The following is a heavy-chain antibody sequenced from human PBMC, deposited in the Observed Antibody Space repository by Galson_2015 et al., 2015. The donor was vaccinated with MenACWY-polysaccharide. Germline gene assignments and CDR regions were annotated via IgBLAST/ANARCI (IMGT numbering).Heavy chain of an antibody. D-gene: IGHD5-12*01. CDR3: AKGLRASELGYSGNDYVDY. CDR2: MTGSGDRT. J-gene: IGHJ4*02. CDR1: GFTLSSYA. V-gene: IGHV3-23*01. Sequence: SLRLSCAVSGFTLSSYAMSWVRQAPGKGLEWVSAMTGSGDRTYYAVSVEGRFTISGDNSKNTLYLQLNSLRAEDTAVYYCAKGLRASELGYSGNDYVDYWGQGTLVTVSS.